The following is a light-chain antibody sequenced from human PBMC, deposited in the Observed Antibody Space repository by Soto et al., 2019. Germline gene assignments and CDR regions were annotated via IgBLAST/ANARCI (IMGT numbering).Light chain of an antibody. V-gene: IGKV1-5*01. J-gene: IGKJ1*01. CDR1: QSISRW. CDR3: QQNNNLWT. Sequence: DIQMTQSPSTLSASVGDRVTITCRASQSISRWLAWYQQKPGKAPKVLIYDTSTLESGVPSRFSGSGSGTEFTLTISSLQPDDLATYYCQQNNNLWTFGQGTKVEIK. CDR2: DTS.